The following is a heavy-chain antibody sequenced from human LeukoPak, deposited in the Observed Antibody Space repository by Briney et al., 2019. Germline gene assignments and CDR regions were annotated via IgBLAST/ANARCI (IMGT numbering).Heavy chain of an antibody. D-gene: IGHD6-13*01. V-gene: IGHV1-8*01. J-gene: IGHJ6*02. Sequence: GASVQDSFKATGYTFISYESNELRQPTGRGLAGMGWINPNCGNTGYSKMFEGRVTMTRHPYISTAYMALSSLRYEDRAGYYCSSVYSSSWYYYYYYGMDVWGQGTTVTVSS. CDR1: GYTFISYE. CDR2: INPNCGNT. CDR3: SSVYSSSWYYYYYYGMDV.